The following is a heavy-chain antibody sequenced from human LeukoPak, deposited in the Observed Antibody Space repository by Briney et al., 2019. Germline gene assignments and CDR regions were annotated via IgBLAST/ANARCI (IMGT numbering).Heavy chain of an antibody. V-gene: IGHV4-34*01. D-gene: IGHD6-13*01. CDR1: GGSFSGYY. CDR3: ARGLLTGYSSSWYVGSYNWFDP. CDR2: INHSGST. J-gene: IGHJ5*02. Sequence: PSETLSLTCAVYGGSFSGYYWSWIRQPPGKGLEWSGEINHSGSTNYNPSLKSRVTISVDTSKNQFSLKLSSVTAADTAVYYCARGLLTGYSSSWYVGSYNWFDPWGQGTLVTVSS.